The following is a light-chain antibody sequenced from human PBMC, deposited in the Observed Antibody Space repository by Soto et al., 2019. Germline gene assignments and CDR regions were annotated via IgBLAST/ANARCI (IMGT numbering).Light chain of an antibody. CDR1: QSVSRY. Sequence: EIVMTQSPATLSVSPGETATLSRRASQSVSRYLAWYQHRPGQGPRLLIYDASTRATGIPARFSGSGSGTEFTLTISGLQSEDFAVYSCQQCSDWPLFTFGQGTRLEIK. CDR2: DAS. J-gene: IGKJ5*01. CDR3: QQCSDWPLFT. V-gene: IGKV3-15*01.